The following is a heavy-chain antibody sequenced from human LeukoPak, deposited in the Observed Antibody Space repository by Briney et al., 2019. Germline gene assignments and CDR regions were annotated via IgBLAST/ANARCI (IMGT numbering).Heavy chain of an antibody. J-gene: IGHJ4*02. CDR2: ISDSGSLT. Sequence: GGSLRLSCAASGFTFSGYWMHWVRQAPGKGLEWVSVISDSGSLTYYADSVKGRFTISRDNSKNTLFLQMNSLRAEDTAVYYCAKDARRTDGWYFFDYWGQGTTVTVSS. CDR1: GFTFSGYW. D-gene: IGHD6-19*01. V-gene: IGHV3-23*01. CDR3: AKDARRTDGWYFFDY.